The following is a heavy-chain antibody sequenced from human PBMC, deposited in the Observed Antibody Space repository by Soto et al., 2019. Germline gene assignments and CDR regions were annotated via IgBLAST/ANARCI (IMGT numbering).Heavy chain of an antibody. CDR2: ISHSGTT. CDR3: ARVECSSNYCFTRWALDI. Sequence: QVQLQQWGAGLLKPSETLSLTCAVYGGSFSGYYWTWIRQTPGKGLEWIGEISHSGTTNYKPSLKSPVTISADPSKKQFSLNLTSVTAADSGVYYCARVECSSNYCFTRWALDIWGQGTVVTVSS. V-gene: IGHV4-34*01. D-gene: IGHD2-2*01. J-gene: IGHJ3*02. CDR1: GGSFSGYY.